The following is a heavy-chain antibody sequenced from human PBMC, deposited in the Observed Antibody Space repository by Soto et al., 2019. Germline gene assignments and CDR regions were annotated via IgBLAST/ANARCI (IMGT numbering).Heavy chain of an antibody. CDR1: GGSFSGYY. D-gene: IGHD6-19*01. CDR3: ARGRFPSVAGRGPLGY. Sequence: QVQLQQWGAGLLKPSETLSLTCAVYGGSFSGYYWSWIRQPPGKGLEWIGEINHSGSTNYNPSLKRRVTISVDTSKNQFSLKLSSVTAADTAVYYCARGRFPSVAGRGPLGYWGQGTLVTVSS. V-gene: IGHV4-34*01. CDR2: INHSGST. J-gene: IGHJ4*02.